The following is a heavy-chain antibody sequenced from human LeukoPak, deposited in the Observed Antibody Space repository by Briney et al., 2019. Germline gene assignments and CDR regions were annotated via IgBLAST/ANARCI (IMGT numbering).Heavy chain of an antibody. V-gene: IGHV3-7*01. CDR1: GFTFSNYW. J-gene: IGHJ1*01. D-gene: IGHD3-22*01. Sequence: PGGSLRLSCEGSGFTFSNYWMGWVRKAPGKGLQWVANIKTDGSEKYYVDSVKGRFTISRDNAKNSLYLQMNSLGAEDTAVYYCATYSSLNRREFQYWGQGTLLTVSS. CDR3: ATYSSLNRREFQY. CDR2: IKTDGSEK.